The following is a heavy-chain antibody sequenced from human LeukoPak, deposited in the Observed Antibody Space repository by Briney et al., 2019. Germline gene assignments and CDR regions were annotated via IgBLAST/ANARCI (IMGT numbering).Heavy chain of an antibody. V-gene: IGHV5-51*01. CDR3: ASRGGRHDAFDI. CDR2: ICSSDSDT. J-gene: IGHJ3*02. CDR1: GYSFTSYW. Sequence: HGESLKISCKGSGYSFTSYWIGWVRQMPGKGLEWMGIICSSDSDTRYSPSFQDKVTISADKSISTAYLQWSSLKASDTAMYYCASRGGRHDAFDIWGQGTMVTVSS. D-gene: IGHD2-15*01.